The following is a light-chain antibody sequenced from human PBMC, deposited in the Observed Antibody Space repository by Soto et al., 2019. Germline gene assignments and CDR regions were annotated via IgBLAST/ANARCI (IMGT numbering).Light chain of an antibody. CDR2: GAS. V-gene: IGKV3-11*01. J-gene: IGKJ1*01. CDR3: QERSNWPRTA. Sequence: EIVLTQSPATLSLSPGERATLSCRTSQSISTYLAWYQQRPGQAPRLLIYGASHRASGIPARFSGSGSGTDFTLTISSLEPEDFAAYYCQERSNWPRTAFGQGTKVDIK. CDR1: QSISTY.